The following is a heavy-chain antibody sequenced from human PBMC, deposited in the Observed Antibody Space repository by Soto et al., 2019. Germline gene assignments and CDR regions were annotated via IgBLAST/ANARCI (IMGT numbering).Heavy chain of an antibody. V-gene: IGHV4-61*08. J-gene: IGHJ4*02. CDR3: AAGGGLPRYY. D-gene: IGHD5-12*01. Sequence: SETLSLTCTVSGGSISSGGYYWSWIRQHPGKGLEWIGYIYYSGSTNYNPSLKSRVTISVDRSKNQFSLKLSSVTAADTAVYYCAAGGGLPRYYWGQGTLVTLSS. CDR1: GGSISSGGYY. CDR2: IYYSGST.